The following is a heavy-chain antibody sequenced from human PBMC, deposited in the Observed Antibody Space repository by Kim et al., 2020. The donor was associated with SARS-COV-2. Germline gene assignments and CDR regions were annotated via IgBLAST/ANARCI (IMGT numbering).Heavy chain of an antibody. CDR1: GYTLTELS. V-gene: IGHV1-24*01. CDR2: FDPEDGET. J-gene: IGHJ6*02. Sequence: ASVKVSCKVSGYTLTELSMHWVRQAPGKGLEWMGGFDPEDGETIYAQKFQGRVTMTEDTSTDTAYMELSSLRSEDTAVYYCATGIEASGYYYYYGMDVWGQGTTVTVSS. CDR3: ATGIEASGYYYYYGMDV. D-gene: IGHD2-15*01.